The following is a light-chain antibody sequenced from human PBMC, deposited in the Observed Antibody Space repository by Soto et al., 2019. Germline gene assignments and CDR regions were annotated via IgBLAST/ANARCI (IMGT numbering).Light chain of an antibody. V-gene: IGKV3-15*01. CDR2: DVS. CDR1: QSVSSN. CDR3: QQYNNWPFS. J-gene: IGKJ5*01. Sequence: EIVMTQSPATLSVSPGKRATLSCRASQSVSSNLAWYQQRPGQAPRLLIYDVSSRATGVPSRFSGTGSETDFTLTISGLQSEDSAIYFCQQYNNWPFSFGQGTRLEIK.